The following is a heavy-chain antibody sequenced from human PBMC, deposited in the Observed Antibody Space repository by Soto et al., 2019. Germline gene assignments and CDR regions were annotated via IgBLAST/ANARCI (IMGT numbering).Heavy chain of an antibody. CDR3: ARVLGAYSVYYYYYGMDV. V-gene: IGHV4-39*01. D-gene: IGHD4-4*01. Sequence: SETLSLTCTVSGGSISSSSYYWGWIRQPPGKGLAWIGSIYYSGSTYYNPSLNSRVTISVDTSKNQFSLKLSSVTAADTAVYYCARVLGAYSVYYYYYGMDVWGQGTTVTVSS. CDR2: IYYSGST. CDR1: GGSISSSSYY. J-gene: IGHJ6*02.